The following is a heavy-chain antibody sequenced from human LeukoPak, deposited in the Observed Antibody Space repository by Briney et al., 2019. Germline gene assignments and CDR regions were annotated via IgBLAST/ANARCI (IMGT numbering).Heavy chain of an antibody. CDR2: ISGDGDST. J-gene: IGHJ4*02. CDR1: GFTFEDYA. Sequence: HPGGSLRLSCAASGFTFEDYAMHWVRQVQGKGLEWVSLISGDGDSTYYADSVKGRFTISRDNRKNSLYLQMNSLRTEDTALYYCAKTTRSGWNEDYWGQGTLVIVSS. D-gene: IGHD1-1*01. CDR3: AKTTRSGWNEDY. V-gene: IGHV3-43*02.